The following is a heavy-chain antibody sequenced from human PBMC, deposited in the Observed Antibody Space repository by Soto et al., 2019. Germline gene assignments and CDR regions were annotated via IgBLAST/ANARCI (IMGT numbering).Heavy chain of an antibody. D-gene: IGHD4-17*01. CDR2: MNPNSGNT. CDR1: GYTFTSYD. J-gene: IGHJ5*02. CDR3: ATGINYGDSSTSSDP. Sequence: QVQLVQSGAEVKKPGASVKVSCKASGYTFTSYDINWVRQATGQGFEYLGWMNPNSGNTGYVKKFQGRVTITRAPAMSTAYMELRSLRSQDTPLYYCATGINYGDSSTSSDPWRPGTLLTLSS. V-gene: IGHV1-8*01.